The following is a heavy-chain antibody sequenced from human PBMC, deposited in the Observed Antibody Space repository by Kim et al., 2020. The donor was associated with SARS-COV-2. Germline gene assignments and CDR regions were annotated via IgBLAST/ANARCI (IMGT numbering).Heavy chain of an antibody. CDR2: ISAYNGNT. Sequence: ASVKVSCKASGYTFTSYGISWVRQAPGQGLEWMGWISAYNGNTNYAQKLQGRVTMTTDTSTSTAYMELRSLRSDDTAVYYCARSFPPYCSSTSCYKGWFDPWGQGTLVTVSS. CDR3: ARSFPPYCSSTSCYKGWFDP. CDR1: GYTFTSYG. V-gene: IGHV1-18*04. J-gene: IGHJ5*02. D-gene: IGHD2-2*02.